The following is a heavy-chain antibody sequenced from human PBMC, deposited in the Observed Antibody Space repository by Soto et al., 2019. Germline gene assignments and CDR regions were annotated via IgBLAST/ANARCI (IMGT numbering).Heavy chain of an antibody. CDR1: GGTFSPYG. CDR3: AREGRLTGTDGFDY. Sequence: QVQLVQSGAEVKKPGSSVKVSCKISGGTFSPYGVSWVRQAPGQGLEWMGMIIPIFDTTNYAQKFQGRVTITAETSTSTAYKELSSLRSEDTAVYYCAREGRLTGTDGFDYWGQGTLVTVSS. J-gene: IGHJ4*02. D-gene: IGHD1-20*01. CDR2: IIPIFDTT. V-gene: IGHV1-69*06.